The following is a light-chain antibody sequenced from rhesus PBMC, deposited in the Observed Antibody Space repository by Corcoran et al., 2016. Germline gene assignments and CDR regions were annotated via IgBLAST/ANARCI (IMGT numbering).Light chain of an antibody. CDR2: GTS. J-gene: IGKJ4*01. V-gene: IGKV3-31*02. CDR1: QSVTSY. Sequence: EIVMTQSPATLSLSPGETATISCRTSQSVTSYLAWYQPTPGQAPRLLIYGTSNRATGLPDRFSGSGAGTDFTLTSSSLEPEDFAVYYCQETSNLSPLTFGGGTKVEIK. CDR3: QETSNLSPLT.